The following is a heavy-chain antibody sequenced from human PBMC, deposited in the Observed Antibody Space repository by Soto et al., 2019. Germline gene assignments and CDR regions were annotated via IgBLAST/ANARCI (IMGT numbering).Heavy chain of an antibody. CDR1: GGSISSGGYY. CDR2: IYYSGST. V-gene: IGHV4-31*03. J-gene: IGHJ5*02. Sequence: KPSETLSLTCTVSGGSISSGGYYWSWIRQHPGKGLEWIGYIYYSGSTYYNPSLKSRVTISVDTSKNQFSLKLSSVTAADTAVYYCARDLEATAWFDPWGQGTLVTVSS. D-gene: IGHD1-26*01. CDR3: ARDLEATAWFDP.